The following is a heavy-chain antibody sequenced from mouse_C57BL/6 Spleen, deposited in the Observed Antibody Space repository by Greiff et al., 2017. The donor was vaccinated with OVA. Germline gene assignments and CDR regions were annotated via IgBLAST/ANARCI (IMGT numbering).Heavy chain of an antibody. CDR3: ARGDYSNYDY. D-gene: IGHD2-5*01. CDR1: GYSITSGYY. CDR2: ISYDGSN. V-gene: IGHV3-6*01. J-gene: IGHJ2*01. Sequence: VQLKESGPGLVKPSQSLSLTCSVSGYSITSGYYWNWIRQFPGNKLEWMGYISYDGSNKYNPSLKNRTSFTRDTSKNQFFLKLNSVTTEDTATYYGARGDYSNYDYWGQGTTLTVSS.